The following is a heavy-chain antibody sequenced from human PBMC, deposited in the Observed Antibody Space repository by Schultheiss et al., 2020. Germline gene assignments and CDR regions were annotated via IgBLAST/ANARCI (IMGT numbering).Heavy chain of an antibody. D-gene: IGHD6-13*01. V-gene: IGHV3-53*01. Sequence: GGSLRLSCAASGFTVSSDYMSWVRQAPGKGLEWVSVIYSGGSTYYADSVKGRFTISRDNSKNTLYLQMNSLRAEDTAVYYCARDSSSNWFDPWGQGTLVTVSS. J-gene: IGHJ5*02. CDR3: ARDSSSNWFDP. CDR2: IYSGGST. CDR1: GFTVSSDY.